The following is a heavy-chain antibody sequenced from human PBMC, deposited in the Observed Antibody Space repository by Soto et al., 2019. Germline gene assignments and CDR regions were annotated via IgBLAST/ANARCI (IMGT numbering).Heavy chain of an antibody. Sequence: GGSLRLSCAASGFTFGSYSMHWVRQAPGKGLEWLSYISSGSGTTYYADSVKGRFTISRDNAKNSLYLQMNTLRDEDTAVYFCARAPRHYDSSAYSVHYCGQGTLVTVST. D-gene: IGHD3-22*01. V-gene: IGHV3-48*02. CDR1: GFTFGSYS. CDR3: ARAPRHYDSSAYSVHY. CDR2: ISSGSGTT. J-gene: IGHJ4*02.